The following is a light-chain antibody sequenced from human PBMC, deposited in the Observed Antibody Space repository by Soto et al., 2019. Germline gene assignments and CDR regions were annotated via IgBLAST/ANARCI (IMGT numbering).Light chain of an antibody. CDR1: SSDVGAYNY. CDR2: EVS. CDR3: SSYTTTTTRFL. V-gene: IGLV2-14*01. Sequence: QSALTQPASVSGSPGQSITVSCTGTSSDVGAYNYVSWYRQHPGKAPKLIIYEVSYRPSGVSGRFSASKSGNTASLTISGLQAEDEADYYCSSYTTTTTRFLFGGGTKLTVL. J-gene: IGLJ3*02.